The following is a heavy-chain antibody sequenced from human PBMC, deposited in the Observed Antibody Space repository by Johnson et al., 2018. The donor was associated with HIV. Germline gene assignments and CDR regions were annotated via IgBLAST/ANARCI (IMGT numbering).Heavy chain of an antibody. CDR2: IKQDGSEK. CDR3: ARGPGLFSRPEQFAFDI. V-gene: IGHV3-7*04. D-gene: IGHD2-2*01. J-gene: IGHJ3*02. CDR1: GFTFSSYG. Sequence: MQLVESGGGVVQPGTSLRLSCAASGFTFSSYGMHWVRQAPGKGLEWVANIKQDGSEKYYVDSVKGRFTISRDNAKNSLYLQMNSLRAEDTAVYYCARGPGLFSRPEQFAFDIWGQGTMVTVSS.